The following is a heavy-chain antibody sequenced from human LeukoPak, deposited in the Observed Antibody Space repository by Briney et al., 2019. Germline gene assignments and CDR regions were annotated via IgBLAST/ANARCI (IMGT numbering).Heavy chain of an antibody. D-gene: IGHD6-13*01. Sequence: GSLRLSCAASGFTFSSYAMSWVRQAPGKGLEWVSAISGSGGSTYYADSVKGRFTISRDNSKNTLYLQMTSLRAEDTAVYYCARTGWSSSWYDYWGQGTLVTVSS. J-gene: IGHJ4*02. CDR1: GFTFSSYA. V-gene: IGHV3-23*01. CDR3: ARTGWSSSWYDY. CDR2: ISGSGGST.